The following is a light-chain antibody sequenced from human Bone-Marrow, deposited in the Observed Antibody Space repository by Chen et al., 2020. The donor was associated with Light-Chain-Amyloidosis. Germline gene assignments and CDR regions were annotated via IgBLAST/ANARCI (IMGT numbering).Light chain of an antibody. J-gene: IGKJ1*01. Sequence: DVVMTQTPLSLSVTPGQPSSISCKSSQSLLYSNVVTYLYWFLQKPGQPPQLLIYEAFNRFSGVPHMFSGSGSGTDFTLKISRVEAEDVGTYYCMQNIHLRTFGQWTKVEIK. CDR3: MQNIHLRT. CDR2: EAF. CDR1: QSLLYSNVVTY. V-gene: IGKV2D-29*01.